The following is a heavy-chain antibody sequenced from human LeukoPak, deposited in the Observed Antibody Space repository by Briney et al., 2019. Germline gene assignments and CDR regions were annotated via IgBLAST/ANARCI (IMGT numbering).Heavy chain of an antibody. J-gene: IGHJ4*02. D-gene: IGHD5-24*01. Sequence: GGSLRLSCAASGFTFSSYAMSWVRQAPGKGLEWVSGISWHSGGIAYADSVKGRFTISRENAKNSLYLQMNSLRAEDTALYYCVKDIRALTRRDAAGFDYWGQGTLVTVSS. V-gene: IGHV3-9*01. CDR3: VKDIRALTRRDAAGFDY. CDR1: GFTFSSYA. CDR2: ISWHSGGI.